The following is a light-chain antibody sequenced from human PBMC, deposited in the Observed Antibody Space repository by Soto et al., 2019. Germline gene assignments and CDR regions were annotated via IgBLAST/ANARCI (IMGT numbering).Light chain of an antibody. V-gene: IGKV3-20*01. CDR3: QHYGSSPPVP. CDR1: QTTSGKY. CDR2: GAS. J-gene: IGKJ5*01. Sequence: NGLTKSVGTLSLSPGESASLSCRTSQTTSGKYLAWYQQRPGLAPRLLVYGASRRATGIPDRFRGSGSGTEFTLTISGLEPEDFAVYFCQHYGSSPPVPFGQGRLPAVK.